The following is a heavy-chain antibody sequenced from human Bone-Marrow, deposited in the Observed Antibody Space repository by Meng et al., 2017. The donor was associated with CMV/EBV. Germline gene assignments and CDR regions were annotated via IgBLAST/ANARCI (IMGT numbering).Heavy chain of an antibody. V-gene: IGHV4-39*07. D-gene: IGHD2-2*02. CDR3: ARFGYCSSTSCYKVYNYGMDV. J-gene: IGHJ6*02. Sequence: SETLSLTCTVSGGSISSSSYYWGWIRQPPGKGLEWIGSIYYSGSTYYNPSLKSRVTISVDTSKNQFSLKLSSVTAADTAVYYCARFGYCSSTSCYKVYNYGMDVWGQGTTVTVSS. CDR2: IYYSGST. CDR1: GGSISSSSYY.